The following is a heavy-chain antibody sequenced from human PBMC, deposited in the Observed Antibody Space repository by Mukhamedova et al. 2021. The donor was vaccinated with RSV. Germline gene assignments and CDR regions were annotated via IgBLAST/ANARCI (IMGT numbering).Heavy chain of an antibody. V-gene: IGHV3-21*01. CDR2: ISSSSSYI. CDR3: ATDRVGVVGPMLIDY. Sequence: GFTFSSYTMNWVRQAPGKGLEWVSSISSSSSYIYYADLVKGRFTISRDNAKKSLFLQMNSLRAEDTAVYFCATDRVGVVGPMLIDY. D-gene: IGHD1-26*01. CDR1: GFTFSSYT. J-gene: IGHJ4*01.